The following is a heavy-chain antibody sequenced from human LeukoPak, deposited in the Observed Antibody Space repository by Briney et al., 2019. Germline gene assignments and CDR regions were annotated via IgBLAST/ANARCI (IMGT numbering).Heavy chain of an antibody. CDR1: GYSFTSYW. CDR2: IYPGDSDT. CDR3: ARYGEGYSSGKNAFDI. Sequence: GESLKISCKGSGYSFTSYWIGWVRQMPGKGLEWMGIIYPGDSDTRYSPSFQGQVTISADKSISTAYLQWSSLKASDTAMYYCARYGEGYSSGKNAFDIWGQGTMVTVSS. J-gene: IGHJ3*02. V-gene: IGHV5-51*01. D-gene: IGHD6-19*01.